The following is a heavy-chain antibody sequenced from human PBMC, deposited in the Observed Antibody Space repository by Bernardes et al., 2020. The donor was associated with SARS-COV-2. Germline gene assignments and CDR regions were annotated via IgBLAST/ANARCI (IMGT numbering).Heavy chain of an antibody. CDR1: VYTFTDYY. CDR3: AIPPTNYDRFGMDV. Sequence: ASVKVSCKASVYTFTDYYMHGVRQAPGQGLEWMGGSNPNSGCTNYAQKFQGRVTMTIDTSISTAYMELSRLRSDVTAVSYCAIPPTNYDRFGMDVLGQGTTVTVSS. V-gene: IGHV1-2*02. CDR2: SNPNSGCT. D-gene: IGHD3-22*01. J-gene: IGHJ6*02.